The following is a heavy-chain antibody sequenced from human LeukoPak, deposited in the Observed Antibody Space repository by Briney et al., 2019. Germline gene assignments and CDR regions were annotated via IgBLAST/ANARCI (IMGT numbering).Heavy chain of an antibody. J-gene: IGHJ6*02. V-gene: IGHV3-11*01. CDR2: ISSSGSTI. CDR1: GFTFCDYY. CDR3: ARDNWNYVGDYYYGMDV. D-gene: IGHD1-7*01. Sequence: GGSLRLSCAASGFTFCDYYMSWIRQAPGGGREWGSYISSSGSTIYYADSVKGRFTISRDNAKNSLYLQMNSLRAEDTAVYYCARDNWNYVGDYYYGMDVWGQGTTVTVSS.